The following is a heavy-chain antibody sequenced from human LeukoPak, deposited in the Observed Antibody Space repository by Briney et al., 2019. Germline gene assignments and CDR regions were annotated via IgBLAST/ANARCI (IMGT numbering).Heavy chain of an antibody. D-gene: IGHD3-10*02. CDR3: AELGITMIGGV. CDR2: ISTIGNTI. Sequence: GGSLRLSCAASGFTFSDHYMSWIRQAPGKGLEWISYISTIGNTIYYADSVKGRFTISRDNAKNSLYLQMNSLRAEDTAVYYCAELGITMIGGVWGKGTTVTVSS. J-gene: IGHJ6*04. V-gene: IGHV3-11*04. CDR1: GFTFSDHY.